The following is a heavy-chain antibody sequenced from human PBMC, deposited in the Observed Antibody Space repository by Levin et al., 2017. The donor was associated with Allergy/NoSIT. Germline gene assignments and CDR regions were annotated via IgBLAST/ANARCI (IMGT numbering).Heavy chain of an antibody. D-gene: IGHD2-8*01. J-gene: IGHJ5*02. CDR2: ISHDGSEK. Sequence: GGSLRLSCAASGFTFSTFAMNWVRQSPGKGLEWVAVISHDGSEKYLTDAVMGRFTISRDNSKNTLYLQMNSLRTEDTAMYYCARSRSCVNGRCYEEYNWFGPWGQGTQVTVSS. CDR3: ARSRSCVNGRCYEEYNWFGP. V-gene: IGHV3-30*04. CDR1: GFTFSTFA.